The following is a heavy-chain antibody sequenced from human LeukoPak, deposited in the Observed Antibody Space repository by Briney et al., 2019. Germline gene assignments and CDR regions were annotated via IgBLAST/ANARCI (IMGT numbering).Heavy chain of an antibody. J-gene: IGHJ4*02. CDR3: AKDILEEPAAMMEY. CDR2: ISWNSGSI. Sequence: PGASLRLSCAASGFTFSNYAMSWVRQAPGKGLEWVSGISWNSGSIGYADSVKGRFTISRDNAKNSLYLQMNSLRAEDTALYYCAKDILEEPAAMMEYWGQGTLVTVSS. D-gene: IGHD2-2*01. CDR1: GFTFSNYA. V-gene: IGHV3-9*01.